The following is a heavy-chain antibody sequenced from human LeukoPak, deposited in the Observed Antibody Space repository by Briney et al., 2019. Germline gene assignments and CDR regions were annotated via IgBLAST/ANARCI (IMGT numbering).Heavy chain of an antibody. CDR2: MYYSGST. D-gene: IGHD7-27*01. Sequence: PSETLSLTCTVSGGSISSSGYYWGWIRQPPGKGLEWIGSMYYSGSTYYNPSLKSRVTISVDTAKNQFSLKLSSVTAADTAVYYCARVGNYYYHYMDVWGKGTTVTVSS. CDR3: ARVGNYYYHYMDV. J-gene: IGHJ6*03. V-gene: IGHV4-39*07. CDR1: GGSISSSGYY.